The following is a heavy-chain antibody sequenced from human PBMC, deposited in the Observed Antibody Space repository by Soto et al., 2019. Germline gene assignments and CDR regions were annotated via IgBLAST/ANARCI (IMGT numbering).Heavy chain of an antibody. D-gene: IGHD3-3*01. CDR1: GYTFTVYY. CDR2: INPNSGGT. V-gene: IGHV1-2*02. CDR3: AKPSDFWSGYPLPDY. J-gene: IGHJ4*02. Sequence: VASVKASCKASGYTFTVYYMHWVRQAPGQGLEWMGWINPNSGGTNYAQKFQGRVTMTRDTSISTAYMELSRLRSDDTAVYYCAKPSDFWSGYPLPDYLSPETLVTVSS.